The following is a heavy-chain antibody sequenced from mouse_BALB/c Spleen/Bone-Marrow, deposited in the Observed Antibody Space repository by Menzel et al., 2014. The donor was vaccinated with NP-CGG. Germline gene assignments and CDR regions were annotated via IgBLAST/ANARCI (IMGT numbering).Heavy chain of an antibody. J-gene: IGHJ2*01. CDR1: GYAFSSYW. V-gene: IGHV1-80*01. Sequence: QVHVKQSGAELVRPGSSVKISCKASGYAFSSYWMNWVKQRPGQGLEWIGQIYPGDSDTDYNGKFKGKATLTADESSNTAYMQLTSLTSEDSAVYFCARGGISVDYWGQGTTLTVSS. CDR2: IYPGDSDT. CDR3: ARGGISVDY.